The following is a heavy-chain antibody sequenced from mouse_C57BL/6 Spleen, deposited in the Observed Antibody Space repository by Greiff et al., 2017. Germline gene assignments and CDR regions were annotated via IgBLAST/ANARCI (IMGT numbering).Heavy chain of an antibody. Sequence: QVQLQQSGAELVKPGASVKISCKASGFAFSSYWMNWVKQRPGKGLEWIGQIYPGDGDTNYSGKFKGKATLTADKSSSTAYMQLSSLTSEDSAVYFCADYYGSSYEGYFDVWGTGTTVTVSS. CDR2: IYPGDGDT. V-gene: IGHV1-80*01. D-gene: IGHD1-1*01. CDR1: GFAFSSYW. CDR3: ADYYGSSYEGYFDV. J-gene: IGHJ1*03.